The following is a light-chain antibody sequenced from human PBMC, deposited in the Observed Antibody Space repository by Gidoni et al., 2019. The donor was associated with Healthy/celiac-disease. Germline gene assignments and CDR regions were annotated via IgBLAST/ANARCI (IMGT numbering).Light chain of an antibody. V-gene: IGKV1-39*01. J-gene: IGKJ2*01. Sequence: TQMTTSPSSLSASVGDRVTITCRASQSISSYLNWYQQKPGKAPKLLIYAASSLQSGVPSRFSGSGSGTDFTLTISSLQPEDFATYYCQQSYSTPYTFGQGTKLEIK. CDR2: AAS. CDR3: QQSYSTPYT. CDR1: QSISSY.